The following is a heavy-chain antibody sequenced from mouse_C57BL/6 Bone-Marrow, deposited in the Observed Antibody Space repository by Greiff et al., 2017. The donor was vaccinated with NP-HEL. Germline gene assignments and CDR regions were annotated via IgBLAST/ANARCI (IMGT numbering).Heavy chain of an antibody. CDR2: FYPGSGSI. Sequence: VKLVESGAELVKPGASVKLSCKASCYPFPASTLPFLTHLSFPFLSLLWWFYPGSGSIKYNEKFKDKATLTADKSSSTVYMDLSRLTSEDSAVYFCARHGDYFGSSYGYFDVWGTGTTVTVSS. CDR3: ARHGDYFGSSYGYFDV. V-gene: IGHV1-62-2*01. D-gene: IGHD1-1*01. CDR1: CYPFPAST. J-gene: IGHJ1*03.